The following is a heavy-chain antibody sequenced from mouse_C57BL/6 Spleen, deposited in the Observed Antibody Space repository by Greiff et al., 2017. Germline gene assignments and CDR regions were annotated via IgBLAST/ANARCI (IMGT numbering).Heavy chain of an antibody. V-gene: IGHV6-3*01. J-gene: IGHJ1*03. D-gene: IGHD1-1*01. CDR3: TGYYGAHWYCDV. CDR1: GFTFSNYW. CDR2: IRLKSDNYAT. Sequence: EVMLVESGGGLVQPGGSMKLSCVASGFTFSNYWMNWVRQSPEKGLEWVAQIRLKSDNYATHYAESVKGRFTISRDDSKSSVYLQMNNLRAEDTGMYYCTGYYGAHWYCDVWGTGTTVTVSS.